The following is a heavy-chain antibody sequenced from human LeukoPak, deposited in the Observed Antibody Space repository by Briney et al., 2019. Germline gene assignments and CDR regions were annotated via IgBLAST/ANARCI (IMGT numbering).Heavy chain of an antibody. CDR2: IKSKTDGGTT. J-gene: IGHJ4*02. V-gene: IGHV3-15*01. CDR3: TTVRRYCSGGSCYPNY. CDR1: GFTFSNAW. D-gene: IGHD2-15*01. Sequence: GGSLRLSCAASGFTFSNAWMSWVRQAPGKGLEWVGRIKSKTDGGTTDYAAPVKGRFTISRDDSKNTLYLQMNSLKTEDTAVYYCTTVRRYCSGGSCYPNYWGQGTLVTVSS.